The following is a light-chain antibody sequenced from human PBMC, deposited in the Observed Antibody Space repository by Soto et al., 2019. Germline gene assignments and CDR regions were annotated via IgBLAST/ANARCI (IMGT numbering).Light chain of an antibody. Sequence: DIQMTQSPSSLSASVGDRVTITCQASQDISNYLNWYQQKPGKAPKLLIYDASNLETGVPSRFSGSGSGTHFTLTISSLQPEDVATYYCHSYNSIPRTFGQGTKVDIK. CDR1: QDISNY. V-gene: IGKV1-33*01. CDR3: HSYNSIPRT. CDR2: DAS. J-gene: IGKJ1*01.